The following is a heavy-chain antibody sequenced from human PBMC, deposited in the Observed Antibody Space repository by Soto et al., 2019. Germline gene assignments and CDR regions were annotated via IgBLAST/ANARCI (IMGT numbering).Heavy chain of an antibody. CDR3: ATPLYYYDSSACFDY. V-gene: IGHV1-69*13. CDR1: GGTFSSYA. D-gene: IGHD3-22*01. J-gene: IGHJ4*02. Sequence: GASVKVSCKASGGTFSSYAISWVRQAPGQGLEWMGGIIPIFGTANYAQKFQGRVTITADESTSTAYMELSSLRSEGTAVYYCATPLYYYDSSACFDYWGQGTLVTVSS. CDR2: IIPIFGTA.